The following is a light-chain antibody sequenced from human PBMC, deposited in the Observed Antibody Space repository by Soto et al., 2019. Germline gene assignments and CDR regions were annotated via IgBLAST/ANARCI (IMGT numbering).Light chain of an antibody. CDR3: QQYNNWPPFT. J-gene: IGKJ3*01. Sequence: EIVMTQSPATLSVSPGERATLSCRASQSVSSNLAWYQQKPGQAPRLLIYGASTRATGIPARFSGSGAGTEFTLTISGLQSEDFAESYCQQYNNWPPFTFGRGTKVDIK. V-gene: IGKV3-15*01. CDR1: QSVSSN. CDR2: GAS.